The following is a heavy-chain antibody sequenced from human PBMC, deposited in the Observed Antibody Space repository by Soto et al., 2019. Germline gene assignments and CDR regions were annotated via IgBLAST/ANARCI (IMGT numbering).Heavy chain of an antibody. CDR2: INPDSGGT. D-gene: IGHD1-7*01. J-gene: IGHJ5*02. V-gene: IGHV1-2*04. CDR1: GYTFTGYY. CDR3: ARLSGTRNCFDA. Sequence: GASVKVSCKASGYTFTGYYIHWVRQAPGQGLEWMGWINPDSGGTTYAQKFQGWLTMTRDTSISTVYREFSRLRSDDTAVYYCARLSGTRNCFDAWGQGTLVTVYS.